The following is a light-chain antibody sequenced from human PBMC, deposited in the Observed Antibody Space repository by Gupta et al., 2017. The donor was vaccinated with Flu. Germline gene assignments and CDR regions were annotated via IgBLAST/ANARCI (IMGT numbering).Light chain of an antibody. V-gene: IGKV1-16*02. CDR2: GAS. Sequence: PSSLSASVGDRVTITCRASRDIGKELVWFQPKPGKATKSLIYGASSLQGGVPSKISGSGSGTDFTRTISSLQPEDSATYYCQQYKSYPITFGQGTRLEIK. CDR1: RDIGKE. CDR3: QQYKSYPIT. J-gene: IGKJ5*01.